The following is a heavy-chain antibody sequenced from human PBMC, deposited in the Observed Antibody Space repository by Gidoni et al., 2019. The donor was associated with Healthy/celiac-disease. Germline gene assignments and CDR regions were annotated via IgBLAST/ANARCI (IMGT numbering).Heavy chain of an antibody. Sequence: EVQLLESGGGLVQPGGSLRTSCAASGFTFSSYAMSWVRQGPGKGLEWVSAISGSGGSTYYADSVKGRFTISRDNSKNTLYLQMNSLRAEDTAVYYCASVMTTAPYYFDYWGQGTLVTVSS. CDR1: GFTFSSYA. CDR2: ISGSGGST. V-gene: IGHV3-23*01. J-gene: IGHJ4*02. CDR3: ASVMTTAPYYFDY. D-gene: IGHD4-17*01.